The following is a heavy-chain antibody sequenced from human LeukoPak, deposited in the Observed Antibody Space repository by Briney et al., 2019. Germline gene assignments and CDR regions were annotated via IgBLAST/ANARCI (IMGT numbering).Heavy chain of an antibody. D-gene: IGHD3-22*01. J-gene: IGHJ4*02. V-gene: IGHV1-69*13. CDR3: AAMYYDSSGYYPEYYFDY. CDR2: IIPIFGTA. Sequence: SVKVSCKASGGTFSSYAISWVRQAPGQGLEWMRGIIPIFGTANYAQKFQGRVTITADESTSTAYMELSSLRSEDTAVYYCAAMYYDSSGYYPEYYFDYWGQGTLVTVSS. CDR1: GGTFSSYA.